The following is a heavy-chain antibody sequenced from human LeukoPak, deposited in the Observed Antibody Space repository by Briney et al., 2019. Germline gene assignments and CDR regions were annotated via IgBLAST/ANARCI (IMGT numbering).Heavy chain of an antibody. D-gene: IGHD3-10*01. Sequence: SETLSLTCTVSGGSINTYYWSWIRQPPGKGLEWIGYIYYSGSTNYNPSLKSRVIILVDTSKNQFSLKLSSVTAADTAVYYCARSRVTMVRGSPNSNFDYWGQGILVTVSS. J-gene: IGHJ4*02. CDR2: IYYSGST. CDR3: ARSRVTMVRGSPNSNFDY. V-gene: IGHV4-59*01. CDR1: GGSINTYY.